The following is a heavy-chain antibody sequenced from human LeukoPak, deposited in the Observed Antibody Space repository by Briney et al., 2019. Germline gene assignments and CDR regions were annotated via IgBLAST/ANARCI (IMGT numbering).Heavy chain of an antibody. CDR1: GGSISSGGYY. J-gene: IGHJ3*02. V-gene: IGHV4-31*03. Sequence: SQTLSLTCTVSGGSISSGGYYWSWIRQHPEKGLEWIGYIYYSGSTYYNPSLKSRVTISVDTSKNQFSLKLSSVTAADTAVYYCAILQSPGYITMIPRKAFDIWGQGTMVTVSS. D-gene: IGHD3-22*01. CDR2: IYYSGST. CDR3: AILQSPGYITMIPRKAFDI.